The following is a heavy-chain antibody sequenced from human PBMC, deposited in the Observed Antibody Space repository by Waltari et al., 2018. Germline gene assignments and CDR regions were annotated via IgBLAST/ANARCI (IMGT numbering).Heavy chain of an antibody. V-gene: IGHV4-61*02. Sequence: QVQLQESGPGLVKPSQTLSLTCTLSGGSISSGSYYLRWIRQHAGKGLEWIGRIYTSGSTNYNPYLKSRVTISVDTSKNQFSLKLSSVTAADTAVYYCARSLLYSSGWYFDYWGQGTLVTVSS. CDR3: ARSLLYSSGWYFDY. CDR2: IYTSGST. CDR1: GGSISSGSYY. D-gene: IGHD6-19*01. J-gene: IGHJ4*02.